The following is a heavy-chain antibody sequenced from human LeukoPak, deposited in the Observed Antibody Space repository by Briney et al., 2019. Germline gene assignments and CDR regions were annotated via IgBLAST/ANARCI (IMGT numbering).Heavy chain of an antibody. V-gene: IGHV1-69*02. CDR3: ARGGRFGVVIKD. Sequence: SVKVSCKASGGTFSSYTISWVRQAPGQGLEWMGRIIPILGIANYAQKFQGRVTITADRSTSTAYMELSSLRSEDTAVYYCARGGRFGVVIKDWGQGTLVTVSS. CDR2: IIPILGIA. D-gene: IGHD3-3*01. CDR1: GGTFSSYT. J-gene: IGHJ4*02.